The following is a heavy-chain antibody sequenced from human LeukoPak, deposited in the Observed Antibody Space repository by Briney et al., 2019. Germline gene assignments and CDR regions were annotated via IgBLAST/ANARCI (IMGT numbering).Heavy chain of an antibody. Sequence: GGSLRLSCTASGFTFSDYYMTWIRQAPGKGLEWLSYVSTDSTYTNYADSVKGRFTISRDNAKSSLYLQLNSLTAEDTAVYYCTREDNWYFDLWGRGTLVTVSS. V-gene: IGHV3-11*05. CDR1: GFTFSDYY. CDR3: TREDNWYFDL. J-gene: IGHJ2*01. CDR2: VSTDSTYT.